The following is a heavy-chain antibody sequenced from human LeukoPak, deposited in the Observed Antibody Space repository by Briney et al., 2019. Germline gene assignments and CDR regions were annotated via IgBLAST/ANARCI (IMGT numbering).Heavy chain of an antibody. V-gene: IGHV3-33*06. CDR2: IWYDGSYK. Sequence: GGSLRLSCAASGFTFSSYGMHWVRQAPGKGLEWVSVIWYDGSYKYYTDSVKGRFTISRDNSKNMLYLQMNSLRAEDTAMYYCAKDQLVRYYDSSGYYFGAWGQGTLVTVSS. D-gene: IGHD3-22*01. CDR3: AKDQLVRYYDSSGYYFGA. CDR1: GFTFSSYG. J-gene: IGHJ4*02.